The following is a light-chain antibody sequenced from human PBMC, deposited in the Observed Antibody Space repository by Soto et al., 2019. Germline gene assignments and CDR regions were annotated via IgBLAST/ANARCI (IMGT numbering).Light chain of an antibody. V-gene: IGKV1-27*01. CDR1: QGISNH. J-gene: IGKJ3*01. CDR2: AAS. Sequence: DIQMTQSPSSLAASVGDRVTISCRASQGISNHLAWYQQKPGKVPKLLIYAASTLQSGGSSRFTGSGSGTDFTLTISSLQPEDVATYYEQKYNWPPLTFGPGTKVDIK. CDR3: QKYNWPPLT.